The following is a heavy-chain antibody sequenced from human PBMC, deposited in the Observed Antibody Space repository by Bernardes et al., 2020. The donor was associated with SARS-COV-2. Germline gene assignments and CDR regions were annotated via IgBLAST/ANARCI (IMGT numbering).Heavy chain of an antibody. D-gene: IGHD2-2*02. CDR2: ISGSGGST. Sequence: GGSLRLSCAASGFTFSSSAMSWVRQAPGKGLEWVSAISGSGGSTYYADSVKGRFTISRDNSKNTLYLQMNSLRAEDTAVYYCATADCSSTSCYTGYYYYYYMDVWGKGTTVTVSS. CDR3: ATADCSSTSCYTGYYYYYYMDV. V-gene: IGHV3-23*01. J-gene: IGHJ6*03. CDR1: GFTFSSSA.